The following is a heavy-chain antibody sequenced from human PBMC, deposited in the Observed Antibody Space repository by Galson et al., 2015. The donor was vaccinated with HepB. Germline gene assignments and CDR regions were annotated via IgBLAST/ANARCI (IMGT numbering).Heavy chain of an antibody. V-gene: IGHV1-18*04. J-gene: IGHJ3*02. CDR1: GYTFTSYG. Sequence: SVKVSCKASGYTFTSYGISWVRQAPGQGLEWMGWISAYNGNTNYAQKLQGRVTMTTDASTSTAYMELRSLRSDDTAVYYCARAWGYCSGGSCYDDAFDIWGQGTMVTASS. D-gene: IGHD2-15*01. CDR3: ARAWGYCSGGSCYDDAFDI. CDR2: ISAYNGNT.